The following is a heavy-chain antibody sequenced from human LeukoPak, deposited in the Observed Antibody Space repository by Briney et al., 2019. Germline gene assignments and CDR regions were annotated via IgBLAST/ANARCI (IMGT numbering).Heavy chain of an antibody. V-gene: IGHV3-74*01. CDR2: INSGESST. CDR3: ARSLYSSSLNDY. CDR1: GFTFSSYW. D-gene: IGHD6-13*01. Sequence: GGSLRLSCAASGFTFSSYWMHWVRQAPGKGLAWISHINSGESSTSYADSVKGRFTISRDNAKNTLYLQMNSLRAEDTAVYYCARSLYSSSLNDYWGQGTLVTVSS. J-gene: IGHJ4*02.